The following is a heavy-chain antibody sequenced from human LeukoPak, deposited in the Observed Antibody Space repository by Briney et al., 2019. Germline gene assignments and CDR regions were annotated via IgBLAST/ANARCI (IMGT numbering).Heavy chain of an antibody. D-gene: IGHD5-18*01. V-gene: IGHV3-23*01. Sequence: GGSLRLSCTASGFTFSNDAMSWVRQAPGKGLEWVSAISGSGGSTYYADSVKGRFTISRDNSKNTLYLQMNSLRAEDTAVYYCAKDQGYSYGFTSSPDYWGQGTLVTVSS. J-gene: IGHJ4*02. CDR1: GFTFSNDA. CDR3: AKDQGYSYGFTSSPDY. CDR2: ISGSGGST.